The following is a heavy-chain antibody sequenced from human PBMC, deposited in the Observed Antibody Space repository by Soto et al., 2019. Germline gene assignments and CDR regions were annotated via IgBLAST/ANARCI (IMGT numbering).Heavy chain of an antibody. CDR1: GGSISSYY. V-gene: IGHV4-4*07. CDR2: IYTSGST. Sequence: QVQLQESGPGLVKPSETLSLTCTVSGGSISSYYWSWIRQPAGKGLEWIGRIYTSGSTNYNPSRKSRVTMSVDTSKTLFSLKLSSVTAADTAVYYCARDGPGRGPRPLNKPNWFDPWGQGTLVTVSS. J-gene: IGHJ5*02. CDR3: ARDGPGRGPRPLNKPNWFDP. D-gene: IGHD2-15*01.